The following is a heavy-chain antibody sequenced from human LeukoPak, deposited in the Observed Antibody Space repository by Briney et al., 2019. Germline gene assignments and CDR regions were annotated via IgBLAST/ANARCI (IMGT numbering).Heavy chain of an antibody. Sequence: GGSLRLSCAASGFTFSSYWMHWVRQAPGKGLVWVSRIKTDGSNYYADSVKGRFTISRDNAKNTLYLEMNSLRAEDTAMYYCAKEPLRGSYPDYWGQGTLVTVSS. CDR2: IKTDGSN. D-gene: IGHD1-26*01. J-gene: IGHJ4*02. V-gene: IGHV3-74*01. CDR1: GFTFSSYW. CDR3: AKEPLRGSYPDY.